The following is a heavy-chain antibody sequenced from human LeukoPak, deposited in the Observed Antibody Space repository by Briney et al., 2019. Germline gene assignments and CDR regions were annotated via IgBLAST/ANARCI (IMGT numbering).Heavy chain of an antibody. V-gene: IGHV3-30-3*01. J-gene: IGHJ4*02. CDR3: ASRSESMTTVDY. CDR1: GFTFSSYA. Sequence: GGSLRLSCAASGFTFSSYAMHWVRQAPGKGLEWVAVISYDGSNKYYADSVKGRFTISRDNSKNTLHLQMNSLRAEDTAVYYCASRSESMTTVDYWGQGTLVTVSS. CDR2: ISYDGSNK. D-gene: IGHD4-11*01.